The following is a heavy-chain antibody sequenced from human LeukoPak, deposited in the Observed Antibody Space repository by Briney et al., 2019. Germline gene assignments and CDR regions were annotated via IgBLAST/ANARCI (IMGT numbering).Heavy chain of an antibody. CDR3: ARDGSGSYYPPGINWFDP. Sequence: SETLSLTCTVSGGFISSYYWSWIRPPPGKGLEWIGSIYYGGSTNYNPSLKSRVTIPVDTSKTQFSLKLSSVTAADTAVYYGARDGSGSYYPPGINWFDPWGQGTLVTVSS. CDR1: GGFISSYY. V-gene: IGHV4-59*01. J-gene: IGHJ5*02. CDR2: IYYGGST. D-gene: IGHD3-10*01.